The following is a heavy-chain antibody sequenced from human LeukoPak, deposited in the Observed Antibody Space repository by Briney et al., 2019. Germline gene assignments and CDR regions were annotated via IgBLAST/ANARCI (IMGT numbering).Heavy chain of an antibody. CDR1: GGSISSSRAY. V-gene: IGHV4-39*01. CDR2: IYYSKNT. J-gene: IGHJ4*02. D-gene: IGHD5-18*01. CDR3: VSPGGFSYGSFHY. Sequence: SETLSLTCTVSGGSISSSRAYWGWIRQPPGKGLEWIGSIYYSKNTYYNPSLKSRVTISADTSKNQFSLTLGSVSATDTAVYYCVSPGGFSYGSFHYWARGTLVTVSS.